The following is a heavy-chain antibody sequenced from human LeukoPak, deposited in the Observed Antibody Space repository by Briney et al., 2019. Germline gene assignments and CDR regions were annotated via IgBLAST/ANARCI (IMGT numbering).Heavy chain of an antibody. CDR3: ARESSCSSTSCHALRATWFDP. D-gene: IGHD2-2*01. V-gene: IGHV1-69*13. Sequence: SVKVSCKASGGTFSSYAISWVRQAPGQGLEWMGGIIPIFGTANYAQKFQGRVTITADESTSTAYMELSSLRSEDTAVYYCARESSCSSTSCHALRATWFDPWGQGTLVTVSS. J-gene: IGHJ5*02. CDR2: IIPIFGTA. CDR1: GGTFSSYA.